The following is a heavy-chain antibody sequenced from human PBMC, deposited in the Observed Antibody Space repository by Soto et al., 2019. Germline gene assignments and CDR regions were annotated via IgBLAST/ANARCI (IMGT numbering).Heavy chain of an antibody. Sequence: EVQLVESGGGLVQPGGSLRLSCAASGFTFSDHYMDWVRQAPGKGLEWVGRRRNKGNSDSTEYAASVKCRFTIARDESNNSLYLQMISLKTEDTAVDYCGMFSGSHTRGLDYCGQGTLVTVSS. D-gene: IGHD1-26*01. CDR2: RRNKGNSDST. CDR1: GFTFSDHY. CDR3: GMFSGSHTRGLDY. J-gene: IGHJ4*02. V-gene: IGHV3-72*01.